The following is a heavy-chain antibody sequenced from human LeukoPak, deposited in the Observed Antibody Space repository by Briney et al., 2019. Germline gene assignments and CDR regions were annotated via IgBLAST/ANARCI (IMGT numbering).Heavy chain of an antibody. J-gene: IGHJ4*02. V-gene: IGHV3-23*01. CDR2: ISDRGDNT. CDR3: AKDLLRWSFDY. Sequence: GGSLRLSCAASGFTFSAYGMTWVRQAPGKGLEWVSHISDRGDNTYYADSVKGRFTISRDKSKNTLYLQMNSLRADDTAVYYCAKDLLRWSFDYWGQGALVTVSS. D-gene: IGHD4-23*01. CDR1: GFTFSAYG.